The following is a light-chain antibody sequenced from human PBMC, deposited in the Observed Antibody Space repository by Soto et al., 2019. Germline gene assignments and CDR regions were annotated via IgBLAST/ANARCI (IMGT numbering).Light chain of an antibody. Sequence: DIQMTQSPSTLSAYVGDRVTITCRASQNIYTWLACFQQKPGKAPQVLINSASTLENGVPSRFSGSGAGTEFTLTISSLHPDDFATYDCQHLCTCETFTFGPGTKVFIK. V-gene: IGKV1-5*03. J-gene: IGKJ3*01. CDR1: QNIYTW. CDR3: QHLCTCETFT. CDR2: SAS.